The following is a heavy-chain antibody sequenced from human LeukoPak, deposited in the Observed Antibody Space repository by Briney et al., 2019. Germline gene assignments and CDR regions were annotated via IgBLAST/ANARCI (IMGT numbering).Heavy chain of an antibody. CDR3: AGDGAPAARLLH. CDR1: GFTFSSYA. J-gene: IGHJ4*02. CDR2: ISYDGSNK. D-gene: IGHD6-6*01. V-gene: IGHV3-30*14. Sequence: PGGSLRLSCAASGFTFSSYAMHWVRQAPGKGLEWVAVISYDGSNKYYADSVKGRFTVSRDNSKNTLYLQMNDLRAEDTAVYYCAGDGAPAARLLHWGQGTLVTVSS.